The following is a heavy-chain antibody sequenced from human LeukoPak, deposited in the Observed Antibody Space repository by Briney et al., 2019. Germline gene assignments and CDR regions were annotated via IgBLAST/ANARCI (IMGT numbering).Heavy chain of an antibody. V-gene: IGHV3-73*01. CDR2: IRSKANSYAT. D-gene: IGHD5-18*01. Sequence: GGSLKLSCAASGFTFSGSAMHWVRQASGKGLEWVGRIRSKANSYATAYAASVKDRFTISRDDSKNTAYLQMNSLKTEDTAVYYCTRHVDTAMDYWGQGTLVTVSS. CDR1: GFTFSGSA. CDR3: TRHVDTAMDY. J-gene: IGHJ4*02.